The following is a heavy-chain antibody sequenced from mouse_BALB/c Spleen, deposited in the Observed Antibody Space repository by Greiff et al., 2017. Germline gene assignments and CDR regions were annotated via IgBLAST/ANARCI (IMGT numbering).Heavy chain of an antibody. J-gene: IGHJ1*01. CDR3: ARGSGRYFDV. Sequence: VQLQESGPGLVAPSQSLSITCTVSGFSLTSYGVHWVRQPPGKGLEWLGVIWAGGSTNYNSAFMSRLSISKDNSKSQVFLKMNSLQTDDTAMYYCARGSGRYFDVWGAGTTVTVS. V-gene: IGHV2-9*02. CDR2: IWAGGST. CDR1: GFSLTSYG.